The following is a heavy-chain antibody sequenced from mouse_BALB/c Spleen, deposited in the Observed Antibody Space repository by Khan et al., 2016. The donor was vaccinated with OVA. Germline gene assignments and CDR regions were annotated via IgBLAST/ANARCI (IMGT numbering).Heavy chain of an antibody. D-gene: IGHD2-4*01. CDR3: ARSTMITTEFVY. V-gene: IGHV1S81*02. CDR1: GYTFSSYW. Sequence: QIQLVQSGAELVKPGASVQLSCKASGYTFSSYWMLWVKQRPGQGLEWIGEINPSNGRTNYNEKFKSKATLTVDKSSSTAYMQLSSLTSEDSAVYFCARSTMITTEFVYWGQGTLVTVSA. CDR2: INPSNGRT. J-gene: IGHJ3*01.